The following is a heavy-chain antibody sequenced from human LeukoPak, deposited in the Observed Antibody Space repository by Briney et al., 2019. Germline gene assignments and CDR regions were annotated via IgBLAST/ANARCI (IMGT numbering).Heavy chain of an antibody. CDR3: ARGYCSGGSCYSYYYYSYMDV. CDR2: ISYSGST. V-gene: IGHV4-39*07. CDR1: GGSISSSSYY. J-gene: IGHJ6*03. Sequence: SETLSLTCTVSGGSISSSSYYWGWIRQPPGKGLEWIGSISYSGSTYYNPSLKSRVTISVDTSKKQFSLKLSSVTAADTAVYYCARGYCSGGSCYSYYYYSYMDVWGEGTTVTVSS. D-gene: IGHD2-15*01.